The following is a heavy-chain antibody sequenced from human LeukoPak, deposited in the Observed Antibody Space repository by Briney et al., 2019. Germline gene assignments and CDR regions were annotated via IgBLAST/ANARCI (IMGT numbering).Heavy chain of an antibody. J-gene: IGHJ6*03. CDR2: IIPIFGTA. Sequence: GASVKVSCKASGGTFSSYAISWVRQAPGQGLEWMGGIIPIFGTANYAQKFQGRVTITADESTSTAYMELSSLRSEDTAVYYCAREGAPYYDYYMDVWGKGTTVTVSS. CDR1: GGTFSSYA. CDR3: AREGAPYYDYYMDV. V-gene: IGHV1-69*13.